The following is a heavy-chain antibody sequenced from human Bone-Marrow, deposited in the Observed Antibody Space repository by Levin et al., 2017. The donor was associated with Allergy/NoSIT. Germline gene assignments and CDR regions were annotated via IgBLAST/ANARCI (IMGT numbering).Heavy chain of an antibody. V-gene: IGHV3-30-3*01. CDR1: GFTFSSYA. Sequence: GGSLRLSCAASGFTFSSYAMHWVRQAPGKGLEWVAVISYDGSNKYYADSVKGRFTISRDNSKNTLYLQMNSLRAEDTAVYYCARDQLAEAVAGPGYWGQGTLVTVSS. CDR3: ARDQLAEAVAGPGY. CDR2: ISYDGSNK. J-gene: IGHJ4*02. D-gene: IGHD6-19*01.